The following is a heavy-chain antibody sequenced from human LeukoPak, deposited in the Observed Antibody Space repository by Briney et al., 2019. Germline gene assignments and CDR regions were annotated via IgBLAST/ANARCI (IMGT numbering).Heavy chain of an antibody. Sequence: SETLSLTCTVSGASVSSASYWTWIRQPPGKGVEWIAHIYNGVNTNYNPSLKSRVTISVDTSKNQFSLKLSSVTAADTAVYYCARVLYYYDSSGYYYYFDYWGQGTLVTVSS. CDR1: GASVSSASY. CDR2: IYNGVNT. J-gene: IGHJ4*02. V-gene: IGHV4-61*01. CDR3: ARVLYYYDSSGYYYYFDY. D-gene: IGHD3-22*01.